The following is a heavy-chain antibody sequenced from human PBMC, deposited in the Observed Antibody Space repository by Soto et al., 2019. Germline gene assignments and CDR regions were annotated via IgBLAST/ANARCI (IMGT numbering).Heavy chain of an antibody. J-gene: IGHJ2*01. CDR1: GGSISSYY. D-gene: IGHD2-2*01. Sequence: SETLSLTCTVSGGSISSYYWSWIRQPPGKGLEWIGYIYYSGSTNYNPSLKSRVTISVDTSKNQFSLKLSSVTAADTAVYYCARDRWDIVVVPAAPTRHHWYFDLWGRGTLVNVS. CDR3: ARDRWDIVVVPAAPTRHHWYFDL. V-gene: IGHV4-59*12. CDR2: IYYSGST.